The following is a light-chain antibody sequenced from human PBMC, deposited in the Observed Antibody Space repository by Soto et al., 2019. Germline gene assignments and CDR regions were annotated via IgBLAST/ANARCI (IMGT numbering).Light chain of an antibody. Sequence: ILLTQSTATLSLSPGERATLSCRASQSVSSYLAWYQQKPGQAPRLLIYDASNRATGIPVRFSGSGSGTDFTLTISSLEPEDFALYYCQQRNNWPITFGQGTRLEIK. CDR2: DAS. V-gene: IGKV3-11*01. J-gene: IGKJ5*01. CDR3: QQRNNWPIT. CDR1: QSVSSY.